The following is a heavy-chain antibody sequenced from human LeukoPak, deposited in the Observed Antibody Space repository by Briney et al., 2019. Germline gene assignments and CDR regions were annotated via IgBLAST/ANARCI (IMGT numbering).Heavy chain of an antibody. CDR2: IKSKTDGGTT. CDR3: TTVHDYGDYDPAFDI. J-gene: IGHJ3*02. CDR1: GFTFSNAW. Sequence: PGGSLRLSCAASGFTFSNAWMSWVRQAPGKGLEWVGRIKSKTDGGTTDYAAPVKGRFTISRDDSKNTLYLQMNSLKTEDTAVYYCTTVHDYGDYDPAFDIWGQGTMVTVSS. V-gene: IGHV3-15*01. D-gene: IGHD4-17*01.